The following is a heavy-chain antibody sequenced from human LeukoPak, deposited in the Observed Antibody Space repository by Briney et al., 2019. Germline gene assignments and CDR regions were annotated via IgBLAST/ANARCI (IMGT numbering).Heavy chain of an antibody. CDR3: ARDHPRASYGSGSRYLAFDY. V-gene: IGHV1-18*01. Sequence: WASVKVSCKASGGTFSSYAISWVRQAPGQGLEWMGWISAYNGNTNYAQTLQGRVTMTTDTSTSTAYMELRSLRSDDTAVYYCARDHPRASYGSGSRYLAFDYWGQGTLVTVSS. CDR1: GGTFSSYA. D-gene: IGHD3-10*01. J-gene: IGHJ4*02. CDR2: ISAYNGNT.